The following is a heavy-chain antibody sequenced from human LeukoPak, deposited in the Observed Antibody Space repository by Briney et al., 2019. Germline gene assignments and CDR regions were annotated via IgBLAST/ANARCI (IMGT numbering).Heavy chain of an antibody. CDR2: IKYEESKK. Sequence: GGSLRLFCAPSGFTFSRFGMHWARPAPGKGLEWVAFIKYEESKKYHADSVQDRFTISRRNSKNTLYPQTGSLRTEDTAVYYCARGLDYYMWTFWGQGTVVTVSS. V-gene: IGHV3-30*14. CDR1: GFTFSRFG. D-gene: IGHD3-9*01. CDR3: ARGLDYYMWTF. J-gene: IGHJ4*02.